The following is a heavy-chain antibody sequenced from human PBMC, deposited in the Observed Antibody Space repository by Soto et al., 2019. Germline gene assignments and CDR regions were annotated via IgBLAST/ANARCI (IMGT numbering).Heavy chain of an antibody. V-gene: IGHV1-24*01. CDR2: FDPEDGET. CDR1: GYTLTELS. CDR3: AKLGLAVAGTIHYYYGMDV. D-gene: IGHD6-19*01. Sequence: GASVKVSCKVSGYTLTELSMHWVRQAPGKGLEWMGGFDPEDGETIYAQKFQGRVTMTEDTSTDTAYMELSSLRSEDTAVYYCAKLGLAVAGTIHYYYGMDVWGQGTTVTVSS. J-gene: IGHJ6*02.